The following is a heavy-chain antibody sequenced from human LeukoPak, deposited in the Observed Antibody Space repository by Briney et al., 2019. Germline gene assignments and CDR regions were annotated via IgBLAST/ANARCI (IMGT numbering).Heavy chain of an antibody. D-gene: IGHD2-2*02. J-gene: IGHJ4*02. Sequence: SETLSLTCTVSGGSISSYYWSWIRQHPGKGLEWIGYIYYSGSTYYNPSLKSRVTISVDTSKNQFSLKLSSVTAADTAVYYCARESPSYCSSTSCYIGGFDYWGQGTLVTVSS. CDR1: GGSISSYY. CDR2: IYYSGST. V-gene: IGHV4-59*06. CDR3: ARESPSYCSSTSCYIGGFDY.